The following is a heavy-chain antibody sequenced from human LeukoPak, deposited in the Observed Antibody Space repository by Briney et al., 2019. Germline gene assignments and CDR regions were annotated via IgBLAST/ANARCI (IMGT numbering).Heavy chain of an antibody. CDR3: AKDIRMDPY. Sequence: PGGSLRLSCAASGFTFNSYAKNWVRQAPGKGLEWVSTISGSGGSTYYADSVKGRFTISRDNSKNTLYLEMNGLRAEDTAVYYCAKDIRMDPYWGQGTLVTVSS. D-gene: IGHD1-14*01. CDR2: ISGSGGST. CDR1: GFTFNSYA. V-gene: IGHV3-23*01. J-gene: IGHJ4*02.